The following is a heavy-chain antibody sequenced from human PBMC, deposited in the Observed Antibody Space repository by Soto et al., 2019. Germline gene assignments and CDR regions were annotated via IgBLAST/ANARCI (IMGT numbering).Heavy chain of an antibody. Sequence: GGSLRLSCAASGFTFSSYAMSWVRQAPGKGLEWVSAISGSGGSTYYADSVKGRFTISRDNSKNTLYLQMNSLRAEDTAVYYWAKGRPPYDILTGYYGYMDVWGKGTTVTVSS. V-gene: IGHV3-23*01. D-gene: IGHD3-9*01. CDR2: ISGSGGST. CDR3: AKGRPPYDILTGYYGYMDV. J-gene: IGHJ6*03. CDR1: GFTFSSYA.